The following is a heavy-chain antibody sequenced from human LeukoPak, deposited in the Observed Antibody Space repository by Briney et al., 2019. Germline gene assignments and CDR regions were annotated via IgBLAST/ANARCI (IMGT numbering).Heavy chain of an antibody. CDR3: ARSVLRYFDWFPKDYYYYYMDV. Sequence: GASVKVSFKASGYTFTGYYMHWVRQAPGQGLEWMGGIIPIFGTANYAQKFQGRVTITADESTSTAYMELSSLRSEDTAVYYCARSVLRYFDWFPKDYYYYYMDVWGKGTTVTISS. CDR1: GYTFTGYY. V-gene: IGHV1-69*13. J-gene: IGHJ6*03. D-gene: IGHD3-9*01. CDR2: IIPIFGTA.